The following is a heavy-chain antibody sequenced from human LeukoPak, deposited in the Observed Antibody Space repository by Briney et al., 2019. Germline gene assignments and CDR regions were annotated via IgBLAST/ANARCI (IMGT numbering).Heavy chain of an antibody. CDR2: ISGSGGST. CDR3: AKTRVLLWFGELLYGEYFQH. Sequence: PGGSLRLSCAASGFTFSSYAMSWVRQAPGKGLEWVSAISGSGGSTYYADSVKGRFTISRDNSKNTLYLQMNSLRAEDTAVYYCAKTRVLLWFGELLYGEYFQHWGQGTLVTVSS. D-gene: IGHD3-10*01. V-gene: IGHV3-23*01. CDR1: GFTFSSYA. J-gene: IGHJ1*01.